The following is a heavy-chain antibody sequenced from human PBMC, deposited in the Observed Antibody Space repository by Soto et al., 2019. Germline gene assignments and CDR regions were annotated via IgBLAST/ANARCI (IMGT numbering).Heavy chain of an antibody. D-gene: IGHD3-9*01. V-gene: IGHV3-33*06. CDR1: GFTFSSYG. Sequence: PGGSLRLSCAASGFTFSSYGMHWVRQAPGKGLEWVAVIWYDGSNKYYADSVKGRFTISRDNSKNTLYLQMNSLRAEDTAVYYCAKARRWGYDILTGSYYYYYYGMDVWGQGTTVTVSS. CDR3: AKARRWGYDILTGSYYYYYYGMDV. J-gene: IGHJ6*02. CDR2: IWYDGSNK.